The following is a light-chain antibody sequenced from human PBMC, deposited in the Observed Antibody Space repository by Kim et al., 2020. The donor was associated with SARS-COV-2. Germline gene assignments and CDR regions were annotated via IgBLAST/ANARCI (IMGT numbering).Light chain of an antibody. Sequence: SVGARVTIACRSSQPIGNDLHWYQKTPGRAPKLLITGSSALQPGVPTRFSGRGSGTDFTLTISGIQLEDFATYYCQQSYPSPEFTFGGGTKVNIK. CDR2: GSS. V-gene: IGKV1-39*01. CDR1: QPIGND. J-gene: IGKJ4*01. CDR3: QQSYPSPEFT.